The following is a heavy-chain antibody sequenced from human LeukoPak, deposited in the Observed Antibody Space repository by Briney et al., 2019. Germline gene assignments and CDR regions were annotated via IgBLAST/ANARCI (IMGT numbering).Heavy chain of an antibody. J-gene: IGHJ5*02. CDR3: ARGTAMAPNWFVP. D-gene: IGHD5-18*01. CDR1: GYTFTGYY. V-gene: IGHV1-2*02. CDR2: INPNSGGT. Sequence: ASVKVSCKASGYTFTGYYMHWVRQAPGQGLEWMGWINPNSGGTNYAQKFQGRVTMTRDTSISTAYMELSRLRSDDTAVYYCARGTAMAPNWFVPWGEGTLVTVSS.